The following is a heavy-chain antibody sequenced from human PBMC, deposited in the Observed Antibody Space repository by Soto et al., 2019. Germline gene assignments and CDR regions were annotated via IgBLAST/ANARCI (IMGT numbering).Heavy chain of an antibody. J-gene: IGHJ5*02. V-gene: IGHV1-24*01. Sequence: ASVKVSCKVSGYTLTELSMHWVRQAPGKGLEWMGGFDPEDGETIYAQKFQGRVTMTEDTSTDTAYMELSSLRSEDTAVYYCATFTIFGVVLPFDPWGLGTLVTVSS. CDR3: ATFTIFGVVLPFDP. CDR1: GYTLTELS. CDR2: FDPEDGET. D-gene: IGHD3-3*01.